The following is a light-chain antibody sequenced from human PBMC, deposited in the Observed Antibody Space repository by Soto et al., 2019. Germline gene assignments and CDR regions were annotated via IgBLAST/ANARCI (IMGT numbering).Light chain of an antibody. CDR2: EVS. V-gene: IGLV2-14*01. CDR1: SSDVGGYNY. J-gene: IGLJ2*01. Sequence: QSALTQPASVSGFPGQSITISCTGSSSDVGGYNYVSWYQQHPGKAPKVMIYEVSNRPSGGSDRFSGSKSGNTASLTISGLQAEDEADYYCCSYTSTSTVVFGGGPKLTVL. CDR3: CSYTSTSTVV.